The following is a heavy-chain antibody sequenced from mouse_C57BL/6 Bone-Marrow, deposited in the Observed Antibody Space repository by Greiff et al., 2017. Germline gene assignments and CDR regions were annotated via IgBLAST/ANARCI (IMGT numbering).Heavy chain of an antibody. V-gene: IGHV1-85*01. Sequence: VQLQQSGPELVKPGASVKLSCKASGYTFTSYDINWVKQRPGPGLEWIGWIYPRDGSTKYNEKFKGKATLTVDTSSSTAYMELHSLTSEDSAVYFCARLECDGSSGDWYFDVWGTGTTVTVSS. CDR1: GYTFTSYD. D-gene: IGHD1-1*01. J-gene: IGHJ1*03. CDR2: IYPRDGST. CDR3: ARLECDGSSGDWYFDV.